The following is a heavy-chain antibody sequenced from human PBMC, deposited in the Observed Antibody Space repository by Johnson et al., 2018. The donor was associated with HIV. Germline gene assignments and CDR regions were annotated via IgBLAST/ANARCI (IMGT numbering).Heavy chain of an antibody. Sequence: QMQPLDSGGDVVQPGPSLPLPCAASGLTFSSYAMPSVRQAPPNRLVWVAVISYDGSNKYYADSVKGRFTISRDNSKNTLFLQLNSLRPEDTAVYYCARVSLAYSYGYDALDIWGQGTMVTVSA. CDR3: ARVSLAYSYGYDALDI. CDR1: GLTFSSYA. D-gene: IGHD5-18*01. J-gene: IGHJ3*02. V-gene: IGHV3-30*14. CDR2: ISYDGSNK.